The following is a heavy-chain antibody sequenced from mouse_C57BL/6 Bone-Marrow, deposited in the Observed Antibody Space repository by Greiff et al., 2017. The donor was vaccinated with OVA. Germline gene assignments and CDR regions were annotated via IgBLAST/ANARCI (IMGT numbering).Heavy chain of an antibody. D-gene: IGHD2-3*01. CDR1: GYTFTDYE. V-gene: IGHV1-15*01. CDR3: TRRRDGP. CDR2: IDPETGGT. Sequence: LVESGAELVRPGASVTLSCKASGYTFTDYEMHWVKQTPVHGLEWIGAIDPETGGTAYNQKFKGKAILTADKSSSTAYMELRSLTSEDSAVYYCTRRRDGPWGQGTSVTVSS. J-gene: IGHJ4*01.